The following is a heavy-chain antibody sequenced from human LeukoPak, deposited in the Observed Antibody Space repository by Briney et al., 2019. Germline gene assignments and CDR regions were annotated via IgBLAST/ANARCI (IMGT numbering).Heavy chain of an antibody. Sequence: TLSFTCTVSGGSISSGGYYWSWIRQHPGKGLEWIGYIYYSGSTYYNPSLKSRVTISVATSKNQFSLKLSSVTAADTAVYYCATQTNGGDYAENWCDPWGQGTLVTVSS. J-gene: IGHJ5*02. CDR2: IYYSGST. D-gene: IGHD4-17*01. CDR1: GGSISSGGYY. CDR3: ATQTNGGDYAENWCDP. V-gene: IGHV4-31*03.